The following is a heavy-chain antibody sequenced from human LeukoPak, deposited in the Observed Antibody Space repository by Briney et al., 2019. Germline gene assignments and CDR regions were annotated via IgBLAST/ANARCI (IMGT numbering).Heavy chain of an antibody. D-gene: IGHD2-2*01. Sequence: SGGSLRLSCAASGFTFSSYAMHWVRQAPGKGLEWVAVISYDGSNKYYADSVKGRFTISRDNAKNSLFLQMNSLRAEDTAVYYCARRNAYCSVTSSSRASYYYYGMDVGGQGTTVAVSS. V-gene: IGHV3-30*04. CDR1: GFTFSSYA. CDR2: ISYDGSNK. J-gene: IGHJ6*02. CDR3: ARRNAYCSVTSSSRASYYYYGMDV.